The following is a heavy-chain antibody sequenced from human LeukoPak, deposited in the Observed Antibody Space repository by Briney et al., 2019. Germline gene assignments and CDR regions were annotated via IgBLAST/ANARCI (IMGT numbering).Heavy chain of an antibody. J-gene: IGHJ4*02. Sequence: GGSLRLSCAVSGLTFSSSWMDWVRQAPGKGLEWVASINPDGNKKYSADSVKGRFTISRDNAENSLYLQMNSLRAEDTAVYYCAKDDSGTYYDFWSGYPPIGYWGQGTLVTVSS. CDR2: INPDGNKK. D-gene: IGHD3-3*01. V-gene: IGHV3-7*03. CDR1: GLTFSSSW. CDR3: AKDDSGTYYDFWSGYPPIGY.